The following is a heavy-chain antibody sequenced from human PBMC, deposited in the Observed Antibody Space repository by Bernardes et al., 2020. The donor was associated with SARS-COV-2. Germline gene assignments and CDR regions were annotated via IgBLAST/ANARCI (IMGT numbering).Heavy chain of an antibody. J-gene: IGHJ4*02. CDR2: ISGYNGNT. D-gene: IGHD2-15*01. V-gene: IGHV1-18*04. CDR1: GYTYTNYG. CDR3: ARVEGFCSGGTCFSLFYFYH. Sequence: ASVKVSCKASGYTYTNYGIAWVRQAPGHGLEWLGWISGYNGNTNYARHLQDRISMTTDISANTVFMELRRLRSDDTAVYYCARVEGFCSGGTCFSLFYFYHWGQGTLVSVSS.